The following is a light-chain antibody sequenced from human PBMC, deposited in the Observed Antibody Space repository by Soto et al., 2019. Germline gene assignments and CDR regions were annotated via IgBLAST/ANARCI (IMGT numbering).Light chain of an antibody. V-gene: IGLV2-14*01. Sequence: QSVLTQPASVSGSPGQSITISCTGTSSDVGGYNYVSWYQQHPGKAPKLMTYDASNRPSGVSNRFSGSKSGNTASLTISGLQAEDEADYYCSSYTSSSTLEVFGTGTKVTVL. CDR2: DAS. CDR3: SSYTSSSTLEV. J-gene: IGLJ1*01. CDR1: SSDVGGYNY.